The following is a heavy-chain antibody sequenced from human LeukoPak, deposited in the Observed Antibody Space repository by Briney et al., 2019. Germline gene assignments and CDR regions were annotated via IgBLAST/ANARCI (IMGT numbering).Heavy chain of an antibody. CDR1: GFAFRSYW. CDR2: IKEDGSEK. CDR3: ARVLVGALDY. D-gene: IGHD1-26*01. V-gene: IGHV3-7*03. Sequence: GGSLRLSCAASGFAFRSYWMSWFRQAPGKGLEWVANIKEDGSEKSYVDSVKGRFTISRDNAKNLLYLQMNSLRAEETAVYYCARVLVGALDYWGQGTLVTVSS. J-gene: IGHJ4*02.